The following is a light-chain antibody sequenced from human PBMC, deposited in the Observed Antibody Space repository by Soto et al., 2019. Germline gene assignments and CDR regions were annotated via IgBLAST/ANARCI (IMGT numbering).Light chain of an antibody. CDR2: EGS. CDR3: CSYAGSNNLF. CDR1: SSDVGSYNL. J-gene: IGLJ2*01. Sequence: QSALTQPASVSGSPGQSITISCTGTSSDVGSYNLVSWYQQHPGKAPKLMIYEGSKRPSGVSNRFSGSKSGNTASLTISGLQAEDEADYYCCSYAGSNNLFFGGGTKLTVL. V-gene: IGLV2-23*01.